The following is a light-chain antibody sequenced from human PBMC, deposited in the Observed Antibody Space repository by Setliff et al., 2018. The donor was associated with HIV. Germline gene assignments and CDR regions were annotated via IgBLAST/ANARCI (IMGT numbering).Light chain of an antibody. CDR1: SSDVGGYSY. CDR3: SSYAITNTVP. J-gene: IGLJ1*01. V-gene: IGLV2-14*01. Sequence: QSVLTQPASVSGSPGQSITISCTGTSSDVGGYSYVSWYQQHPGKAPKLIIYEVRNRPSGVSNRFSGSKSGNTASLTISGLQAEDEADYYCSSYAITNTVPFGTGTQLTVL. CDR2: EVR.